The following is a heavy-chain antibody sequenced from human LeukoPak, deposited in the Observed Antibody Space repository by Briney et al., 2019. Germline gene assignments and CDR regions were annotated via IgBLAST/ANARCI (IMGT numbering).Heavy chain of an antibody. CDR1: GGSISSYY. CDR2: IYTSGST. J-gene: IGHJ4*02. Sequence: SETLSLTCTVSGGSISSYYWSWIRQPPGKGLEWIGYIYTSGSTNYNPSLKSRVIISVDTSKNQFSLKQSSVTAADTAVYYCARQYHYYDSSGYWYYFDYWGQGTLVTVSS. V-gene: IGHV4-4*09. D-gene: IGHD3-22*01. CDR3: ARQYHYYDSSGYWYYFDY.